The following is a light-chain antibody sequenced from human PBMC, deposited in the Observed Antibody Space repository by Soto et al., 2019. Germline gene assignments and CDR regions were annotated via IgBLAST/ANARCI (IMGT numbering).Light chain of an antibody. V-gene: IGLV2-14*01. CDR2: EDS. CDR3: RSSINRSTLV. CDR1: SSDVGTYNF. J-gene: IGLJ3*02. Sequence: QSALTQPASVSGSPGQSITISCTGTSSDVGTYNFVSWYQQHPGKAPKLMIYEDSNRPSGVSNRFSGSKSGTTASLTISGLQAEDEAGYHCRSSINRSTLVFGGGTKLTVL.